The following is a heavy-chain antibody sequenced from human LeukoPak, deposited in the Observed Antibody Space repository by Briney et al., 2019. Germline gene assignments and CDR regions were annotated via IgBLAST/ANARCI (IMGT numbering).Heavy chain of an antibody. Sequence: SETLSLTCTVSGGSISSGTSYWGWIRQPPGKGLEYIGSIYYSGSTYYNPSLEGRVTISVDTSKNQFSLKLGSVTAADTAVYSCARRGTVGATGAFDVWGQGTMVTVSS. D-gene: IGHD1-26*01. CDR2: IYYSGST. CDR3: ARRGTVGATGAFDV. V-gene: IGHV4-39*01. CDR1: GGSISSGTSY. J-gene: IGHJ3*01.